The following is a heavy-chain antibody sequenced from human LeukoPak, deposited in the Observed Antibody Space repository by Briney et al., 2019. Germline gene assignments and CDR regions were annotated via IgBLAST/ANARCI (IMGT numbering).Heavy chain of an antibody. CDR3: AASITMFDY. J-gene: IGHJ4*02. CDR1: GFTFSRYW. D-gene: IGHD3-10*01. Sequence: GGSLRLSCAASGFTFSRYWMSWVRQAPGKGLEWVANIKEDGTVKYYVEYVKGRFTISRDNAKNSLYLQMNSLRAEDTAVYYCAASITMFDYWGQGTLVTVSS. V-gene: IGHV3-7*02. CDR2: IKEDGTVK.